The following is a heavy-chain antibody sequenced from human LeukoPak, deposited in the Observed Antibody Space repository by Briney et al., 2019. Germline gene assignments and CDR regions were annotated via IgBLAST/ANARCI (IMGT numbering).Heavy chain of an antibody. V-gene: IGHV1-18*01. CDR1: GYTFTSYG. J-gene: IGHJ4*02. CDR2: ISAYNGNT. CDR3: ARDEAVAGTQYYFDY. D-gene: IGHD6-19*01. Sequence: ASVKVSCKASGYTFTSYGISWVRQAPGQGLEWMGWISAYNGNTNYAQKLQGRVTMTTDTSTSTAYMELRSLRSDDTAVYYCARDEAVAGTQYYFDYWGQGTLVTVSS.